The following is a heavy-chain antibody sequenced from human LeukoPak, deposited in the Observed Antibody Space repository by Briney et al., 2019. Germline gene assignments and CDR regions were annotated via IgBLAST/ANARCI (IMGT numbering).Heavy chain of an antibody. J-gene: IGHJ5*02. CDR3: ARIVRIGAALGWFDP. Sequence: VSVKVSCKASGYTFTSYDINWVRQATGQGLEWMGWMNPNSGNTGYAQKLQGRVTITRNTSISTAYMELSSLRSEDTAVYYCARIVRIGAALGWFDPWGQGTLVTVSS. CDR1: GYTFTSYD. V-gene: IGHV1-8*01. CDR2: MNPNSGNT. D-gene: IGHD6-13*01.